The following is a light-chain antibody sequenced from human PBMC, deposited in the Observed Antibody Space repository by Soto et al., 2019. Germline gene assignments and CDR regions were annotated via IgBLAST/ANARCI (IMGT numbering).Light chain of an antibody. J-gene: IGKJ1*01. V-gene: IGKV3-15*01. CDR2: GAS. CDR1: QSLNSN. CDR3: QQYNGWPRT. Sequence: EIVMTQSPATLSVSPGERATLSCRASQSLNSNLAWYQQKPGQAPRLLIYGASTRATGFPARFSGSGSGTDFTLTISSLQSEDFGVYYCQQYNGWPRTFGQGTKVEIK.